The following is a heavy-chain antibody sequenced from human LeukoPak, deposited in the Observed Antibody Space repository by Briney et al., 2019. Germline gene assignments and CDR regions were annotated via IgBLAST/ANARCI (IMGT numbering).Heavy chain of an antibody. V-gene: IGHV4-59*01. CDR1: GGSISSYY. CDR3: ARRYGSGSSGTFDY. CDR2: IYYSGST. D-gene: IGHD3-10*01. Sequence: SETLPLTCTVSGGSISSYYWSWIRQPPGKGLEWIGYIYYSGSTNYNPSLKSRVTISVDTSKNQFSLKLSSVTAADTAVYYCARRYGSGSSGTFDYWGQGTLVTVSS. J-gene: IGHJ4*02.